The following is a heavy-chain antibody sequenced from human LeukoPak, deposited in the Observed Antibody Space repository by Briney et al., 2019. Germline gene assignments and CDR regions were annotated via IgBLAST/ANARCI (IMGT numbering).Heavy chain of an antibody. CDR3: VRLLYNSSWYEDY. V-gene: IGHV1-69*04. D-gene: IGHD6-13*01. Sequence: SVKVSCKASGGTFSSYAIIWVRQAPGQGLEWMGRIIPILGIANYAQKFQGRVTITADKSTSTAYMELSSLRSEDTAVYYCVRLLYNSSWYEDYWGQGTLVTVSP. CDR2: IIPILGIA. J-gene: IGHJ4*02. CDR1: GGTFSSYA.